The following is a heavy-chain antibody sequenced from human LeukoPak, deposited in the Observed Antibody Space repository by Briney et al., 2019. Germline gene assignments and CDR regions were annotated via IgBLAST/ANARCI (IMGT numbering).Heavy chain of an antibody. J-gene: IGHJ6*02. D-gene: IGHD5-12*01. Sequence: GGPLRLSCSASGFTFSSYGMHWARQAPGKGLDYVSAISSNGGSTYYADSVEGRFTISRDNSKNTLHLQMSSLRPEDTAVYYCVKDSGGLPIYGMDVWGQGTTVTVPS. V-gene: IGHV3-64D*09. CDR2: ISSNGGST. CDR1: GFTFSSYG. CDR3: VKDSGGLPIYGMDV.